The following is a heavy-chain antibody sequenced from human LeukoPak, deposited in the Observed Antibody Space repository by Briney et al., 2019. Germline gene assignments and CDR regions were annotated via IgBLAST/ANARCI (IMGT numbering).Heavy chain of an antibody. V-gene: IGHV3-53*01. CDR3: ARTPSVLERAFDY. CDR1: GFTVSSNY. CDR2: IYSGGST. J-gene: IGHJ4*02. Sequence: PGGSLRPSCAASGFTVSSNYMSWVRQAPGKGLEWVSVIYSGGSTYYADSVKGRFTISRDNSKNTLYLQMNSLRAEDTAVYYCARTPSVLERAFDYWGQGTLVTVSS. D-gene: IGHD1-1*01.